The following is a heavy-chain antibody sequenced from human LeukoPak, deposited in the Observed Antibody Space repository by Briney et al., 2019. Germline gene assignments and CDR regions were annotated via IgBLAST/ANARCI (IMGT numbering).Heavy chain of an antibody. CDR2: IIPIFGIA. J-gene: IGHJ4*02. V-gene: IGHV1-69*04. Sequence: ASVKVSCKASGGTFSSYAISWVRQAPGQGFEWMGRIIPIFGIANYAQKFQGRVTITADKSTSTAYMELSSLRSEDTAVYYCARDYGGNSELTFDYWGQGTLVTVSS. CDR1: GGTFSSYA. CDR3: ARDYGGNSELTFDY. D-gene: IGHD4-23*01.